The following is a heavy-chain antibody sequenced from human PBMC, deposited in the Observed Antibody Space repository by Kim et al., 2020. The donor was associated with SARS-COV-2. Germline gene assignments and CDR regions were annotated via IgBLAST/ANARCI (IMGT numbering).Heavy chain of an antibody. J-gene: IGHJ6*02. V-gene: IGHV1-2*06. CDR3: ARVGGEWELHRRYYYGMDV. CDR2: INPNSGGT. Sequence: ASVKVSCKASGYTFTGYYMHWVRQAPGQGLEWMGRINPNSGGTNYAQKFQGRVTMTRDTSISTAYMELSRLRSDDTAVYYCARVGGEWELHRRYYYGMDVWGQGTTVTVSS. D-gene: IGHD1-26*01. CDR1: GYTFTGYY.